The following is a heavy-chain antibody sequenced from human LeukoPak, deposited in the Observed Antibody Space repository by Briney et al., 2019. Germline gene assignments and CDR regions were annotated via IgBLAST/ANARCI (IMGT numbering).Heavy chain of an antibody. CDR1: GGSISSGGYS. CDR2: IYHSGST. J-gene: IGHJ5*02. Sequence: SQTLSLTCAVSGGSISSGGYSWSWIRQPPGKGLEWIGYIYHSGSTNYNPSLKSRVTISVDTSKNQFSLKLSSVTAADTAVYYCARGGSGWYGSNWFDPWGQGTLVTVSS. CDR3: ARGGSGWYGSNWFDP. V-gene: IGHV4-30-2*01. D-gene: IGHD6-19*01.